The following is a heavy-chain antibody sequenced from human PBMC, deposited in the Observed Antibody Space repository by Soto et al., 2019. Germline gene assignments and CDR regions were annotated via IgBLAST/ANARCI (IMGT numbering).Heavy chain of an antibody. Sequence: EVQLVESGGGLVQPGGSLRLSCAASGFTFSDHYMDWVRQTPGKGLEWVGRTRNKANSYTTEYAASVKGRFTISRDDSKPYLYLQMNSLTTDDTAVYYCARPPYDSSGYYPNWGQRRLVTVSS. CDR1: GFTFSDHY. D-gene: IGHD3-22*01. CDR2: TRNKANSYTT. V-gene: IGHV3-72*01. J-gene: IGHJ4*02. CDR3: ARPPYDSSGYYPN.